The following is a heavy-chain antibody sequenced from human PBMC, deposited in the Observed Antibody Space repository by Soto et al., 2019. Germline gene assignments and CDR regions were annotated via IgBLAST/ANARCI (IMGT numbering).Heavy chain of an antibody. V-gene: IGHV4-30-4*01. CDR2: IYYSGNT. J-gene: IGHJ6*02. CDR1: GGSISSGYYY. Sequence: PSETLSLTCSVSGGSISSGYYYWSWIRQPPGKGLEWIGNIYYSGNTYYNPSLKSRLIISIDTSKNQFSLKLGSVTAADTAVYYCARSSLYDMDVWGQGTTVTVSS. CDR3: ARSSLYDMDV.